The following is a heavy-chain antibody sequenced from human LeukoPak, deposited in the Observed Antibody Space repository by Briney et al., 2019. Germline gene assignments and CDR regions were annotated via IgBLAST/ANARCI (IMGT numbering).Heavy chain of an antibody. Sequence: PGGSLRLSCAASGNYRIHWVRQAPGEGLVWVSLISGDGSNTNYAESVKGRFTISRDNAKNTLYLQMNSLRVEDTAMYYCARDREGLGYWGQGTLVTVSS. D-gene: IGHD6-6*01. J-gene: IGHJ4*02. V-gene: IGHV3-74*01. CDR3: ARDREGLGY. CDR1: GNYR. CDR2: ISGDGSNT.